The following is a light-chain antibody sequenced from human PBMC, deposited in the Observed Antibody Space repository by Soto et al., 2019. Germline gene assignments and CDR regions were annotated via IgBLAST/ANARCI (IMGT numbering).Light chain of an antibody. J-gene: IGKJ1*01. CDR1: QSVSNY. CDR3: QQRSGWPRT. Sequence: EIVLTQSPATLSLSPGERATLSCRISQSVSNYLAWYQQKPGQAPRLLMYDASNRATGIPARFSGSGSGTDFTLTISSLEPEDFALYYCQQRSGWPRTFGQGTKVEIK. V-gene: IGKV3-11*01. CDR2: DAS.